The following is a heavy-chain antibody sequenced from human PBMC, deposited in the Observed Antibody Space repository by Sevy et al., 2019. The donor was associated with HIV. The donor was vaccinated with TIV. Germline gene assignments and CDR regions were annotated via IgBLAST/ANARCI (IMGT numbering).Heavy chain of an antibody. CDR1: GGTFSSYA. CDR3: AIVTYDPLRPIPDAFDI. J-gene: IGHJ3*02. CDR2: IIPIFGTA. Sequence: ASVKVSCKASGGTFSSYAISWVRQAPGQGLEWMGGIIPIFGTANYAQKFQGRVTITADDSTSTAYMELSSLRSEDTAVYYCAIVTYDPLRPIPDAFDIWGQGTMVTVSS. V-gene: IGHV1-69*13. D-gene: IGHD3-16*01.